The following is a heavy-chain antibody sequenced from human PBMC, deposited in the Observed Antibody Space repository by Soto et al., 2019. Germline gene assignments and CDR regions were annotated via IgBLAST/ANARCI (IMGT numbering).Heavy chain of an antibody. J-gene: IGHJ4*02. CDR2: IFHGGST. CDR3: ARGGDYYFDH. Sequence: SETLSLTCDVSGESISSGGFSWSRIRQPPGKGPEWIGYIFHGGSTYSNPSLKSRVAISLDRSKNQFSLKLRSVTAADTAVYYCARGGDYYFDHWGQGTLVTVPS. CDR1: GESISSGGFS. D-gene: IGHD2-21*02. V-gene: IGHV4-30-2*01.